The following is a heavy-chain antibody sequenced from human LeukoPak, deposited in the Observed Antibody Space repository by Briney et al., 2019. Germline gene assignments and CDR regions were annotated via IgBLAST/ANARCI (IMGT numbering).Heavy chain of an antibody. V-gene: IGHV4-4*07. Sequence: PSETLSLNCTVSGGSISSYYWSWIRQPAGKGLEWIGRIYTSGSTNYNPSLKSRVTMSVDTSKNQFSLKLSSVTAADTAVYYCAGSGYLEGFDYWGQGTLVTVSS. CDR1: GGSISSYY. J-gene: IGHJ4*02. CDR2: IYTSGST. D-gene: IGHD5-18*01. CDR3: AGSGYLEGFDY.